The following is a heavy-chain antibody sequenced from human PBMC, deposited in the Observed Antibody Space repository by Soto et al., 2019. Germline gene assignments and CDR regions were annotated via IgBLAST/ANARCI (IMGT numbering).Heavy chain of an antibody. CDR3: ANHLWFGEFSN. D-gene: IGHD3-10*01. CDR1: GFTFSSYA. CDR2: ISGSGGST. J-gene: IGHJ4*02. V-gene: IGHV3-23*01. Sequence: EVQLLESGGGLVQPGGSLRLSCAASGFTFSSYAMSWVRQAPGKGLEWVSAISGSGGSTYYADSVKGRFTISRDNSQNPLLPQMKNLGAEDTGVYLCANHLWFGEFSNWGQGTLVTVSS.